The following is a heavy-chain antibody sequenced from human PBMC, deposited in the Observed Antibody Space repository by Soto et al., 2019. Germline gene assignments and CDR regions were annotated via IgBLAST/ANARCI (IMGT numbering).Heavy chain of an antibody. CDR3: AGGGGYSSSWYDWFDP. V-gene: IGHV1-69*01. D-gene: IGHD6-13*01. J-gene: IGHJ5*02. CDR2: IIPIFGTA. Sequence: QVQLVQSGAEVKKPGSSVKVSCKASGGTYSSYAISWVRQAPGQGLEWMGGIIPIFGTANYAQKFQGRVTITADDSTSTAYMELGSLRAEDTAVYYGAGGGGYSSSWYDWFDPWGRGTLVTVSS. CDR1: GGTYSSYA.